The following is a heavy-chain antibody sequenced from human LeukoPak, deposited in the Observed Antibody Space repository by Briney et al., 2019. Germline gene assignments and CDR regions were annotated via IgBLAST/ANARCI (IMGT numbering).Heavy chain of an antibody. D-gene: IGHD6-13*01. CDR2: IYYSGST. Sequence: SSETLSLTCAVSGGSISSSSYYWGWIRQPPGKGLEWIGSIYYSGSTYYNPSLKSRVTISVDTSKNQFSLKLSSVTAADTAVYYCAWIISATGTGGYYFNYWGQGTLVTVSS. V-gene: IGHV4-39*07. CDR3: AWIISATGTGGYYFNY. J-gene: IGHJ4*02. CDR1: GGSISSSSYY.